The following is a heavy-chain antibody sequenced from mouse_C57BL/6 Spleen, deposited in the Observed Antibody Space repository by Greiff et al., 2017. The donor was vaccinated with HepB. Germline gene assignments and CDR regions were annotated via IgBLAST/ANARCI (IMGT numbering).Heavy chain of an antibody. CDR3: ARTAQSYAMDY. J-gene: IGHJ4*01. Sequence: QVQLQQPGAELVKPGASVKLSCKASGYTFTSYWMQWVKQRPGQGLEWIGEIDPSDSYTNYNQKFKGKATLTVDTSSSTAYMQLSSLTSEDSAVYYCARTAQSYAMDYWGQGTSVTVSS. CDR2: IDPSDSYT. V-gene: IGHV1-50*01. CDR1: GYTFTSYW. D-gene: IGHD3-2*02.